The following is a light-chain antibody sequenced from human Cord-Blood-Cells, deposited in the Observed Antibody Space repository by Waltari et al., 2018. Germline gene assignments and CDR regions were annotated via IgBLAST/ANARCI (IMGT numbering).Light chain of an antibody. CDR2: KAS. Sequence: DIQMTQSPSTLSASVGDRVTITCRASQSMSSWLAWYQQKPGKSPKLLIYKASSLESGVPSRFSGSGSGTEVTLTISSLQPDDFATYYCQQYNSYWTFGQGTKVEIK. V-gene: IGKV1-5*03. CDR3: QQYNSYWT. J-gene: IGKJ1*01. CDR1: QSMSSW.